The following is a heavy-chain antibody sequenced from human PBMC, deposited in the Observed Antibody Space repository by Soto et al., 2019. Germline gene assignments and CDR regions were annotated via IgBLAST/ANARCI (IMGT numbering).Heavy chain of an antibody. CDR1: GGSISSYY. J-gene: IGHJ4*02. Sequence: SETLSLPCTVSGGSISSYYGSWIRQPPGKGLEWIGYIYYSGSTNYNPSLKSRVTISVDTSKNQFSLKLNSMTAADTAVYYCARHNYGSGSTYFDYWGQGTLVTVSS. V-gene: IGHV4-59*08. D-gene: IGHD3-10*01. CDR3: ARHNYGSGSTYFDY. CDR2: IYYSGST.